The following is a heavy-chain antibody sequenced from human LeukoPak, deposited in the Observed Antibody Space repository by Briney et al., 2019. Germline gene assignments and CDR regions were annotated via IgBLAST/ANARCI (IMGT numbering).Heavy chain of an antibody. CDR1: GFTFSSYE. CDR3: ARVWVGYDAFDI. Sequence: GGSLRLSCAASGFTFSSYEMNWVRQAPGKGLEWVANIKQDGSEKYYVDSVKGRFTISRDNAKNSLYLQMNSLRAEDTAVYYCARVWVGYDAFDIWGQGTMVTVSS. J-gene: IGHJ3*02. D-gene: IGHD3-16*01. V-gene: IGHV3-7*01. CDR2: IKQDGSEK.